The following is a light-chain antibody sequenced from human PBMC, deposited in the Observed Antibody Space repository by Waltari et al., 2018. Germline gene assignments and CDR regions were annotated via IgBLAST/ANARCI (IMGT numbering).Light chain of an antibody. J-gene: IGLJ3*02. CDR1: SSDVGGYNY. CDR2: YVS. V-gene: IGLV2-11*01. Sequence: QSALTQPRSASGSPGQSVTISCTGTSSDVGGYNYVSWYQQHPGKAPKLMIYYVSKRPSGVPDRFSGSKSGNTASLTISGLQAEDEADYYCCSYAGSYTWVFGGGTKLTVL. CDR3: CSYAGSYTWV.